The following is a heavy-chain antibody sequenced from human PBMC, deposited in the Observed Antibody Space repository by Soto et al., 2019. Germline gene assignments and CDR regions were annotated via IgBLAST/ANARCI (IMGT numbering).Heavy chain of an antibody. D-gene: IGHD3-10*01. CDR2: TIPVFNTA. CDR1: GGTLSDHG. V-gene: IGHV1-69*06. Sequence: QVQLEQSGAEVKKPGSSVKISCKASGGTLSDHGVSWLRQAPGQGLEWVGGTIPVFNTAKYAPKFQGRVTIAPDKSTNIAYIELGSLRSDDTAFYYCARGVYGSGNYYTGPSAFDIWGQGTLVIVSS. J-gene: IGHJ3*02. CDR3: ARGVYGSGNYYTGPSAFDI.